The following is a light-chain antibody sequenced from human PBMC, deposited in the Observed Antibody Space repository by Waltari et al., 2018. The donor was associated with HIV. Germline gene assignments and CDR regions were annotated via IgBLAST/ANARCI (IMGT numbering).Light chain of an antibody. CDR1: SSNIGANSD. V-gene: IGLV1-40*01. Sequence: QSVLTQPPSVSGAPGQRVTITRTGSSSNIGANSDVHWYQHLPGTAPKLLIYGNIYRPSGVPDRFSASKSVTSASLAITGLQADDEADYYCQSYDSSLSGWVFGGGTKLTV. CDR3: QSYDSSLSGWV. CDR2: GNI. J-gene: IGLJ3*02.